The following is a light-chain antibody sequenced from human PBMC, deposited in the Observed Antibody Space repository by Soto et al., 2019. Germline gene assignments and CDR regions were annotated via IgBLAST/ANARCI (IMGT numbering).Light chain of an antibody. J-gene: IGLJ1*01. CDR2: DVN. V-gene: IGLV2-14*01. Sequence: QSVLTQPASVSGSPGQSIALSCTGTSSDVGGYNYVSWYQQHPGKAPKLMVYDVNDRPSGVSDRFSGSKSGNTASLTISGLQAEDEDDYYCSSYTSSSTYVFGTGTKVTVL. CDR1: SSDVGGYNY. CDR3: SSYTSSSTYV.